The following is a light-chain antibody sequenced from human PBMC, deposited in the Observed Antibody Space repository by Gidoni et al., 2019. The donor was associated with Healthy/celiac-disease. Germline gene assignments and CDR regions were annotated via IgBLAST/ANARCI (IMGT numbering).Light chain of an antibody. Sequence: ASMQPPGTLSLSPGAPATPTCRASQTVSSSYLDWYQQKPGQAPRLLIYGASSRATGIPDRLRGSGSETDFTLTVSRLETEDFAVYDGHKYSSSLWTFGQGTKVEIK. J-gene: IGKJ1*01. CDR2: GAS. CDR3: HKYSSSLWT. CDR1: QTVSSSY. V-gene: IGKV3-20*01.